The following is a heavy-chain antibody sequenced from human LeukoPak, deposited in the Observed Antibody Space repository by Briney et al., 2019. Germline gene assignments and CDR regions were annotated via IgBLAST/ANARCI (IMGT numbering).Heavy chain of an antibody. CDR1: GGSLSSYF. Sequence: SEALSLTCTVSGGSLSSYFWSGLRQPPGKGGGGMGYIYYSGSTNYNPSLKSRVTISVDTSKNQFSLKLSSVTAADTAVYYCARHRTFGRFGEPIPYVDYWGQGTLVTVSS. CDR2: IYYSGST. CDR3: ARHRTFGRFGEPIPYVDY. V-gene: IGHV4-59*08. D-gene: IGHD3-10*01. J-gene: IGHJ4*02.